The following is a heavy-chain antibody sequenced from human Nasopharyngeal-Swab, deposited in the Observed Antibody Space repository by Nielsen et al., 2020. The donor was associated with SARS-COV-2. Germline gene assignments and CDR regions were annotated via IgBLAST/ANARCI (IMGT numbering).Heavy chain of an antibody. CDR3: ARASYGNYLFYYYGLDV. J-gene: IGHJ6*02. Sequence: QVSCKGSGYSFTTYWIGWVRQMPGKGLEWMGIIYPGDSDTRYSPSFQGQVTISADKSISTAYLQWSSLKASDTAIYFCARASYGNYLFYYYGLDVWGQGTTVTVSS. CDR2: IYPGDSDT. CDR1: GYSFTTYW. V-gene: IGHV5-51*01. D-gene: IGHD4-11*01.